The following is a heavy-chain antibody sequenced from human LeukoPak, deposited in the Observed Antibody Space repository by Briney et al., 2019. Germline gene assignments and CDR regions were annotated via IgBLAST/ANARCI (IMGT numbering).Heavy chain of an antibody. J-gene: IGHJ4*02. CDR2: IYNSGST. CDR3: ARRGSSGRSFDY. CDR1: GGSVSSSSYY. D-gene: IGHD6-25*01. V-gene: IGHV4-39*01. Sequence: PPETLSLTCTVSGGSVSSSSYYWGWIRQPPGKGLEWVGCIYNSGSTYYDPSLKSRVTISVDTSKNQVSLKVNSVTAADTAVYYCARRGSSGRSFDYWGQGTLVIVSP.